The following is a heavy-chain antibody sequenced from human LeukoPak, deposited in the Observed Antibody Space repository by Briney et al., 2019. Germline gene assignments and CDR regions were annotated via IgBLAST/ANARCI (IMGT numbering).Heavy chain of an antibody. CDR2: MNPNSGNT. D-gene: IGHD2-21*01. V-gene: IGHV1-8*01. CDR3: ARNRVNSRWFDP. J-gene: IGHJ5*02. Sequence: ASVKVSCKASGYTFTSYDINWVRQATGQGLEWMGWMNPNSGNTGYAQKFQGRVTMTRNTSTSTAYMELSSLRSEDTAVYYCARNRVNSRWFDPWGQGTLVTVSS. CDR1: GYTFTSYD.